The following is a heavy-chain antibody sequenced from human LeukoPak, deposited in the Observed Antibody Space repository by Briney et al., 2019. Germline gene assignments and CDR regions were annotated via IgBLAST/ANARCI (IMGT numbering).Heavy chain of an antibody. J-gene: IGHJ5*02. V-gene: IGHV3-21*01. D-gene: IGHD3-10*01. CDR1: GFTFSSYS. Sequence: GGSLRLSCAASGFTFSSYSMNWVRQAPGKGLEWVSSISSSSSYIYYADSVKGRFTISRDNSKSTVYLQMNSLRVEDAAVYYCSKDLTSDFGGDLDPWGQGTLVTVSS. CDR2: ISSSSSYI. CDR3: SKDLTSDFGGDLDP.